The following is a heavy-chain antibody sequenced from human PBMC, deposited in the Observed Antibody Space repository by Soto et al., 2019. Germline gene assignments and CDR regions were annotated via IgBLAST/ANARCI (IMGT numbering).Heavy chain of an antibody. Sequence: GESLKISCAASGFTFSSYAMSWVRQAPGKGLEWVSAISGSGGSTYYADSVKGRFTISRDNSKNTLYLQMNSLRAEDTAVYYCAKVLGRGYYGSGSYGVYYYYGMDVWGQGTTVTVSS. CDR1: GFTFSSYA. CDR2: ISGSGGST. J-gene: IGHJ6*02. D-gene: IGHD3-10*01. CDR3: AKVLGRGYYGSGSYGVYYYYGMDV. V-gene: IGHV3-23*01.